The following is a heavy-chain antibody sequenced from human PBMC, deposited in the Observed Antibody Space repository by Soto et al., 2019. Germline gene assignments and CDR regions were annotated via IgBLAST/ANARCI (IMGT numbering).Heavy chain of an antibody. CDR1: GASFNSYD. D-gene: IGHD2-15*01. Sequence: PGGSLCLSCAASGASFNSYDMHWVRQAPGKGPEWVAIISYDGSNTYYSDSVRGRFTISRDNSKDTLYLQMHSLRSEDTAIYYCARISRYCSGGDCHDWGQGTPVTVSS. CDR3: ARISRYCSGGDCHD. J-gene: IGHJ4*02. V-gene: IGHV3-30*03. CDR2: ISYDGSNT.